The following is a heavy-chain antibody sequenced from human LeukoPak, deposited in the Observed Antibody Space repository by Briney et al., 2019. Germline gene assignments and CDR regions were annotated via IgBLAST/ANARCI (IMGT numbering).Heavy chain of an antibody. V-gene: IGHV3-33*06. CDR1: GFTFSGYG. Sequence: GGSLRLSCAASGFTFSGYGMHWVRQAPDKGLEWVAVIWYDGNNKYYVDSVKGRFTISRDNSKNTLYLQMNSLRVEDTAVYYCAKDWGYTTMVSYYFDYWGQGALVTVSS. D-gene: IGHD5-18*01. CDR2: IWYDGNNK. CDR3: AKDWGYTTMVSYYFDY. J-gene: IGHJ4*02.